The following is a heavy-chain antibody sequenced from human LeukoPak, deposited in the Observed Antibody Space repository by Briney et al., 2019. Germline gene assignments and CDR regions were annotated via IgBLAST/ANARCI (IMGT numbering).Heavy chain of an antibody. CDR3: ARVTYEGSVVY. CDR1: GYSISSGYY. Sequence: SETLSPTCTVSGYSISSGYYWGWIRQPPGKGLEWIGSIYHSGSTYYNPSLKSRVTISVDTSKNQFSLKLSSVTAADTAVYYCARVTYEGSVVYWGQGTLVTVSS. CDR2: IYHSGST. J-gene: IGHJ4*02. D-gene: IGHD5-12*01. V-gene: IGHV4-38-2*02.